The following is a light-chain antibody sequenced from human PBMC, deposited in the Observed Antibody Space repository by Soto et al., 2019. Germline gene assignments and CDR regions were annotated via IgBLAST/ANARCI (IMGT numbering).Light chain of an antibody. CDR2: DAS. V-gene: IGKV3-11*01. J-gene: IGKJ2*01. Sequence: EIVLTNSPATLSLSPGERATLSCRASLSVGSSLAWHQQKPGQAPRLLIYDASNRATCIPARFSGSGSGTDFTLTISSLEAEDFAGYCCQRGRTFGQGTRLEI. CDR1: LSVGSS. CDR3: QRGRT.